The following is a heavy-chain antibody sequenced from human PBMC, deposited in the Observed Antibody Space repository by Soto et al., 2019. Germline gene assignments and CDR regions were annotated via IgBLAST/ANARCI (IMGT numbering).Heavy chain of an antibody. Sequence: GASVKVSCKASGYTFTSYGISWVRQAPGQGLEWMGWISAYNGNTNYAQKLQGRVTITRDTSASTAYMELSSLRSEDTAVYYCARGDGGNSYYYYGMDVWGQGTTVTVSS. J-gene: IGHJ6*02. CDR3: ARGDGGNSYYYYGMDV. D-gene: IGHD2-21*02. CDR1: GYTFTSYG. V-gene: IGHV1-18*01. CDR2: ISAYNGNT.